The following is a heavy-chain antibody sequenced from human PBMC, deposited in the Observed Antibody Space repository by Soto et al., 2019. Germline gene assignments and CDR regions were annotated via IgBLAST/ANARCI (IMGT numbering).Heavy chain of an antibody. CDR2: IWHDGSEK. CDR1: GFTFSRHG. D-gene: IGHD3-3*01. V-gene: IGHV3-33*01. J-gene: IGHJ3*02. CDR3: ARDRVRGDFRGVVDI. Sequence: HVHLVESGGGVAQPGGSLRLSCETSGFTFSRHGMYWFRQAPGKGLEWVAVIWHDGSEKYHGDSVKGRFTISRDNSKDRLYLQMNSLKVEDTGVYYCARDRVRGDFRGVVDIWGQGVMVIVSS.